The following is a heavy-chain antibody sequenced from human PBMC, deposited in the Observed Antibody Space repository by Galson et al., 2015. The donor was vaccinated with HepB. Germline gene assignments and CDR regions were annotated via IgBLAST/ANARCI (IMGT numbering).Heavy chain of an antibody. D-gene: IGHD5-24*01. CDR3: ASGRRDGYRYFDY. J-gene: IGHJ4*02. Sequence: SETLSLTCTVSGGSISSSNYYWGWIRQPPGKGREWIGSNFYSGSTYYNPSLKGRVTISVETSKNQLSLKVNSVTAADTAFYYCASGRRDGYRYFDYWGQGTLVTVSS. V-gene: IGHV4-39*01. CDR1: GGSISSSNYY. CDR2: NFYSGST.